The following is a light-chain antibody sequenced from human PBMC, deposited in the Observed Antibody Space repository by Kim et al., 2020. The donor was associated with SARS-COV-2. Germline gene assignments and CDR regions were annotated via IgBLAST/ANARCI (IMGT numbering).Light chain of an antibody. Sequence: DIQMTQSPSSLAASIGDRVTIACRASQSISTYLNLYQQKPGKAPKLLIYAASSLQSGVPSRFSGSGSGTHFTLTISSLQPEDFATYYCQQSHTTPLLTFGGGTKVDIK. CDR3: QQSHTTPLLT. J-gene: IGKJ4*01. V-gene: IGKV1-39*01. CDR1: QSISTY. CDR2: AAS.